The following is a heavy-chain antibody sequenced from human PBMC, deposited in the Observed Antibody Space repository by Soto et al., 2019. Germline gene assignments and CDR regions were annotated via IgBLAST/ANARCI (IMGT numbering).Heavy chain of an antibody. D-gene: IGHD3-16*01. CDR3: AREGTLGSYYYGMDV. CDR2: IYYSGST. Sequence: QVQLQESGPGLVKPSQTLSLTCTVSGGSISSGGYYWSWIRQHPGKGLEWIGYIYYSGSTYYNPSLKSRVTISVDTSKNQFSLKPSSVTAADTAVYYCAREGTLGSYYYGMDVWGQGTTVTVSS. V-gene: IGHV4-31*03. CDR1: GGSISSGGYY. J-gene: IGHJ6*02.